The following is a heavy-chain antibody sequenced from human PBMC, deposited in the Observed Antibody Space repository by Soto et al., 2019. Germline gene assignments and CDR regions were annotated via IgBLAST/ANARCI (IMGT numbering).Heavy chain of an antibody. J-gene: IGHJ5*02. CDR3: ARARGITTLLSELDP. CDR2: SSAYNGNT. D-gene: IGHD3-9*01. V-gene: IGHV1-18*01. CDR1: GYTFTSYG. Sequence: QVQLVQSGAEVKKPGASVKVSCKAYGYTFTSYGISWVRQAPGQGLEWMGWSSAYNGNTNYAQKLQGRVTMTTDTSTSTAYMELRSLRSDDTAVEYCARARGITTLLSELDPWGQGTLVTVSS.